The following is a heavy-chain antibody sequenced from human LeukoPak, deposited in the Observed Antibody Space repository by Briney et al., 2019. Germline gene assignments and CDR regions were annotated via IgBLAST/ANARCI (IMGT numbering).Heavy chain of an antibody. CDR3: AKGQLRYCSGGSCYAPDDY. D-gene: IGHD2-15*01. CDR1: GFTFSSYG. J-gene: IGHJ4*02. Sequence: GGSLRLSCAASGFTFSSYGMHWVRQAPGKGLEWEAVISYDGSNKYYADSVKGRFTISRDNSKNTLYLQMNSLRAEDTAVYYCAKGQLRYCSGGSCYAPDDYWGQGTLVTVSS. CDR2: ISYDGSNK. V-gene: IGHV3-30*18.